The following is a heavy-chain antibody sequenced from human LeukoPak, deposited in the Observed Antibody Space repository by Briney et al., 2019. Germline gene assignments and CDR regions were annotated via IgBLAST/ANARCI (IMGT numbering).Heavy chain of an antibody. V-gene: IGHV3-30*02. J-gene: IGHJ3*01. CDR1: GFTFSSYG. CDR3: ARLRNVGGNPHPFNV. D-gene: IGHD4-23*01. CDR2: IRYDGSNK. Sequence: GGSLRLSCAASGFTFSSYGMHWVRQAPGKGLEWVAFIRYDGSNKYYADSVKGRFTISRDNSKNMVYLQMNSLRAEDTAVYYCARLRNVGGNPHPFNVWGQGTTVTVSS.